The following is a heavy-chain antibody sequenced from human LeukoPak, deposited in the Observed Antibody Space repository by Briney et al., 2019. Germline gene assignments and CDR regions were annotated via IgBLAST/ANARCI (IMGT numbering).Heavy chain of an antibody. CDR2: ISYDGSNK. V-gene: IGHV3-30*04. D-gene: IGHD3-16*01. CDR1: GFTFSSYA. J-gene: IGHJ4*02. Sequence: PGRSLRLSCAASGFTFSSYAMHWVRQAPGKGLEWVAVISYDGSNKYYADSVKGRFTISRDNSKSTLYLQMNSLRAEDTAVYYCAKRTVGEGPPFDYWGQGTLVTVSS. CDR3: AKRTVGEGPPFDY.